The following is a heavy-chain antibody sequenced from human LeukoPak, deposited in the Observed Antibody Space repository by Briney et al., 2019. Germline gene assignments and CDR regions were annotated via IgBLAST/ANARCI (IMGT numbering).Heavy chain of an antibody. CDR2: ISGSGGST. J-gene: IGHJ5*02. D-gene: IGHD5-18*01. V-gene: IGHV3-23*01. Sequence: GGSLRLSCAASGFTFSSYAMSWVRQAPGKGLEWVSAISGSGGSTYYADSVKGRFTISRDNSKNTLYLQMNSLRAEDTAVYYCAKVPTTAVVSRNWFDPWGQGTLVTVSS. CDR3: AKVPTTAVVSRNWFDP. CDR1: GFTFSSYA.